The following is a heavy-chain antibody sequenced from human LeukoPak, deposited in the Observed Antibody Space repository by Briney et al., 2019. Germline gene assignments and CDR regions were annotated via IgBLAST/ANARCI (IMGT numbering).Heavy chain of an antibody. D-gene: IGHD6-13*01. CDR3: ARGGRGYSSSWYDY. CDR2: ISSSSSTI. Sequence: GGSLRLSCAASGFSFNTYSMNWVRQAPGKGLEWVSYISSSSSTIYYADSVKGRFTISRDNAKNSLYLQMNSLRAEDTAVYYCARGGRGYSSSWYDYWGQGTLVTVSS. CDR1: GFSFNTYS. V-gene: IGHV3-48*01. J-gene: IGHJ4*02.